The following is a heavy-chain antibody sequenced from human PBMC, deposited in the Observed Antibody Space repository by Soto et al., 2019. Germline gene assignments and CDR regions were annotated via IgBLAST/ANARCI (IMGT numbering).Heavy chain of an antibody. Sequence: ASVKVSCKASGYTFTSYCISWVRQAPGQGLEWMGWISAYNGNTNYAQKFQGRVTITRDTSASTAYMELSSLRSEDTAVYYCARVEGYCSSTSCYKDYYYYGMDVWGQGTTVTVSS. CDR1: GYTFTSYC. CDR3: ARVEGYCSSTSCYKDYYYYGMDV. J-gene: IGHJ6*02. V-gene: IGHV1-18*04. CDR2: ISAYNGNT. D-gene: IGHD2-2*02.